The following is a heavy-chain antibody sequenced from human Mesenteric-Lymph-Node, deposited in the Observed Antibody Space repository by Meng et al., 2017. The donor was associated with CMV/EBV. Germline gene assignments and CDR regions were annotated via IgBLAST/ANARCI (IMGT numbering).Heavy chain of an antibody. J-gene: IGHJ6*02. D-gene: IGHD2-2*01. CDR2: ISGSSATI. Sequence: GGSLRLSCAASGFTFSSYSMNWVRQAPGKGLQWVSHISGSSATIYYADSVKGRFTISRDNAKNSLSLQMNSLRAEDTAVYYCARGSDCSGTSCYSLYYYGMDVWGQGTTVTVSS. CDR3: ARGSDCSGTSCYSLYYYGMDV. CDR1: GFTFSSYS. V-gene: IGHV3-48*04.